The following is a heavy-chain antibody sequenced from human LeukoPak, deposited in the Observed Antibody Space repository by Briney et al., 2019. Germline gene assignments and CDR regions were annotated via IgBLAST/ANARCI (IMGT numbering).Heavy chain of an antibody. D-gene: IGHD3-22*01. Sequence: PSQTLSLTCTVSGGSISSGGYYWSWLRQHPGKGLEWIGYIYYSGSTYYNPSLKSRVTISVDTSKNQFSLKLRSVTAADTAVYYCARVKFRDSSGYYYFLDYWGQGTLVTVSS. J-gene: IGHJ4*02. CDR3: ARVKFRDSSGYYYFLDY. CDR1: GGSISSGGYY. CDR2: IYYSGST. V-gene: IGHV4-31*03.